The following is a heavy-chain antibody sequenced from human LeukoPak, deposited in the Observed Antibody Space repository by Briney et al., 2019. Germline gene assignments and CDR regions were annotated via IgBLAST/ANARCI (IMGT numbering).Heavy chain of an antibody. D-gene: IGHD3-3*01. CDR1: GYSFTSYW. J-gene: IGHJ4*02. CDR2: IYPGDSDT. Sequence: GESLKISCKGSGYSFTSYWIGWVRQMPGKGLEWTGIIYPGDSDTRYSPSLQGQVTISVDTSIGTAYLQWSSLKASDTAIYYCARQNDFRLDYWGQGTLVTVSS. V-gene: IGHV5-51*01. CDR3: ARQNDFRLDY.